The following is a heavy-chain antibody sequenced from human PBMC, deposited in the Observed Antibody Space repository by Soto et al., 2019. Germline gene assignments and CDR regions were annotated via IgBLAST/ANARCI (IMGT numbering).Heavy chain of an antibody. D-gene: IGHD3-10*01. V-gene: IGHV3-21*01. J-gene: IGHJ5*02. CDR3: ARACRSGVSNRDWFDP. CDR1: GFTFSSYS. Sequence: EVQLVESGGGLVKPGGSLRLSCAASGFTFSSYSMNWVRQAPGKGLEWVSSISSSSSYIYYADSVKGRFTISRDNAKNSLYLQMNSLRAEDTAVYYCARACRSGVSNRDWFDPWGQGTLVTVSS. CDR2: ISSSSSYI.